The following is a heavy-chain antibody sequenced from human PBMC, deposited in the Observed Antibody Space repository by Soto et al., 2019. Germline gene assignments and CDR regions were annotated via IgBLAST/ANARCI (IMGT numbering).Heavy chain of an antibody. V-gene: IGHV4-39*02. CDR1: GGSISSRGYY. J-gene: IGHJ4*02. Sequence: QLQLQESGPGLVKPSETLSLTCSVSGGSISSRGYYWGWIRQPPGGGLEWIATISYSGTTYYNPSLKSRASMSVDTSNNHFSLKLSSVTAADTAVYFCATEGTYNGAGFEADYWGQGTLVTVSS. CDR3: ATEGTYNGAGFEADY. CDR2: ISYSGTT. D-gene: IGHD3-10*01.